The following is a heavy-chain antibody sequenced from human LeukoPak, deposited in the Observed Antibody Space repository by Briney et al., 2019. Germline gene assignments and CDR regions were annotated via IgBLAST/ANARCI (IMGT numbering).Heavy chain of an antibody. CDR3: AKAGVGAKVGDYYYYMDV. CDR1: GFTFSSYG. V-gene: IGHV3-33*06. Sequence: GGSLRLSCAASGFTFSSYGMHWVRQAPGKGLEWVAVIWYDGSNKYYADSVKGRFTISRDNSKNTPYLQMNSLRAEDTAVYYCAKAGVGAKVGDYYYYMDVWGKGTTVTVSS. D-gene: IGHD1-26*01. J-gene: IGHJ6*03. CDR2: IWYDGSNK.